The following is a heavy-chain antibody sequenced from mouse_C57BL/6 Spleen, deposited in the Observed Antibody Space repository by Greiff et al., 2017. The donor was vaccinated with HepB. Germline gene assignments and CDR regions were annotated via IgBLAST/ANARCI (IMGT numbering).Heavy chain of an antibody. V-gene: IGHV5-17*01. J-gene: IGHJ2*01. Sequence: EVKVVESGGGLVKPGGSLKLSCAASGFTFSDYGMHWVRQAPEKGLEWVAYISSGSSTIYYADTVKGRFTISRDNAKNTLFLQMTSLRSEDTAMYYCARRDRGGFDYWGQGTTLTVSS. CDR1: GFTFSDYG. CDR2: ISSGSSTI. D-gene: IGHD3-2*01. CDR3: ARRDRGGFDY.